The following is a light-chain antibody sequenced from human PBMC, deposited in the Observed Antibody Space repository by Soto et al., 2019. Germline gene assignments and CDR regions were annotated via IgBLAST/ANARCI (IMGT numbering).Light chain of an antibody. Sequence: EVMLTQSPGPLSLSPGERATLSCRASQSIFSNYLAWYQQKSGQAPRLLIYGASKRATGIPDRFSGSGSGTDFTLTISRLEPEDFAVYYCQQYGTSPRTFDHGTKVEFK. CDR3: QQYGTSPRT. CDR2: GAS. V-gene: IGKV3-20*01. J-gene: IGKJ1*01. CDR1: QSIFSNY.